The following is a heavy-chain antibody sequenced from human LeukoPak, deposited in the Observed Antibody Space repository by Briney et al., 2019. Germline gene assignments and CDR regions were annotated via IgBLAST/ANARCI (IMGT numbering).Heavy chain of an antibody. CDR2: MNPNSGNT. J-gene: IGHJ4*02. CDR1: GYTFTSYG. V-gene: IGHV1-8*02. CDR3: ARARPSSSWNYFDY. D-gene: IGHD6-13*01. Sequence: ASVKVSCKASGYTFTSYGISWVRQAPGQGLEWMGWMNPNSGNTGYAQKFQGRVTMTRNTSISTAYMELSSLRSEDTAVYYCARARPSSSWNYFDYWGQGTLVTVSS.